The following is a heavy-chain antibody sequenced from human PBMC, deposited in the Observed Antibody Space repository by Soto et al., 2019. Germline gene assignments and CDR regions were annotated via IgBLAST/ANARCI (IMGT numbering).Heavy chain of an antibody. D-gene: IGHD1-26*01. V-gene: IGHV4-34*01. CDR1: GGSFSGYY. CDR2: INHSGST. Sequence: SETLSLTCAVYGGSFSGYYWSWIRQPPGKGLEWIGEINHSGSTNYNPSLKSRVTISVDTSKNQFSLKLSSVTAADTAVYYCERGGAIEGSPFDTWGQGTLVTVSS. J-gene: IGHJ5*02. CDR3: ERGGAIEGSPFDT.